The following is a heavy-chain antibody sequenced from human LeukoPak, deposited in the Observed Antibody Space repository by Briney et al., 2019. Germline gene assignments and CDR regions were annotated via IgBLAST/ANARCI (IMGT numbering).Heavy chain of an antibody. Sequence: GGSLRLSCAASGFTFSNYWMGWVRQAPGKGLEWVANIKPDGSEKYYVDSAKGRLTISRDNAKNSLNLQMSSLRAEDTAVYYCARDPTTSQGSDAFDIWGQGTRVTVSS. J-gene: IGHJ3*02. CDR1: GFTFSNYW. CDR2: IKPDGSEK. V-gene: IGHV3-7*01. D-gene: IGHD1-1*01. CDR3: ARDPTTSQGSDAFDI.